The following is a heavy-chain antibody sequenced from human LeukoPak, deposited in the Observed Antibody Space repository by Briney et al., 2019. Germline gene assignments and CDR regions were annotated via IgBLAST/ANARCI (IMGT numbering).Heavy chain of an antibody. CDR2: INHSGST. V-gene: IGHV4-34*01. D-gene: IGHD5-18*01. Sequence: SETLSLTCAVYGGSFSGYYWSWIRQPPGKGLEWIGEINHSGSTNYNPSLKCRVTISVDTSKNQFSLKLSSVTAADTAVYYCARTAMVREVDYWGQGTLVTVSS. J-gene: IGHJ4*02. CDR1: GGSFSGYY. CDR3: ARTAMVREVDY.